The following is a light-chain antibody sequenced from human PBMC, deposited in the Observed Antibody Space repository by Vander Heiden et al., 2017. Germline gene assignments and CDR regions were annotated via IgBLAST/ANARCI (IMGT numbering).Light chain of an antibody. V-gene: IGLV2-23*02. CDR2: EVS. CDR3: CSYAGSSTYV. J-gene: IGLJ1*01. Sequence: SALTQTPSVSGSPGQSITISCTGTSSDVGSYNLVSWYQQHPGKAPKLMIYEVSKRPSGVSNRFSGSKSGNTASLTISGLQAEDEADYYCCSYAGSSTYVFGTGTKVTVL. CDR1: SSDVGSYNL.